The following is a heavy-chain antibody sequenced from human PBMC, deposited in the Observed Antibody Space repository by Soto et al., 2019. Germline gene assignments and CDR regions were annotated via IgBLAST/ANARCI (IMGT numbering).Heavy chain of an antibody. Sequence: EVQLVESGGGLVQPGGSLRLSCAASGFTFSSYSMNWVRQAPGKGLEWVSYISSSSSTIYYADSVKGRFTISRDNAKNSLYLQMNSLRDEDTAVYYCASIWRIWGSYRPDAFDIWGQGTMVTVSS. V-gene: IGHV3-48*02. J-gene: IGHJ3*02. CDR3: ASIWRIWGSYRPDAFDI. CDR1: GFTFSSYS. D-gene: IGHD3-16*02. CDR2: ISSSSSTI.